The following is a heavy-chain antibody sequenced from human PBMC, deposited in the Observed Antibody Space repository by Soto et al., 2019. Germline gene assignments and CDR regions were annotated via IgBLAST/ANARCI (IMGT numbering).Heavy chain of an antibody. CDR3: ARDQAYYDFWSGYSDYYYYGMDV. Sequence: PWGSLRLSCAASGFTFGSYEINWCRQSPFKWLEWVSYISSSGSTIYYADSVKGRFTISRDNAKSSLYPQMNSLRAEDTAVYYCARDQAYYDFWSGYSDYYYYGMDVWGQGTTVT. CDR2: ISSSGSTI. D-gene: IGHD3-3*01. J-gene: IGHJ6*02. CDR1: GFTFGSYE. V-gene: IGHV3-48*03.